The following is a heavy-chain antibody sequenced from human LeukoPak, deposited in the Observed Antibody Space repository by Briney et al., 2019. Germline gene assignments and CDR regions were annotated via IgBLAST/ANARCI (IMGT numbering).Heavy chain of an antibody. Sequence: GGSLRLSCAASGFTFSSYGMSWVRQAPGKGLEWVSAISGSGDSTHSADSVEGRFTISRDNSKNTLYLQLNSLRAEDTAIYYCAKDHVGWGSSFDCWGQGTLVTVSS. V-gene: IGHV3-23*01. CDR2: ISGSGDST. CDR1: GFTFSSYG. J-gene: IGHJ4*02. CDR3: AKDHVGWGSSFDC. D-gene: IGHD7-27*01.